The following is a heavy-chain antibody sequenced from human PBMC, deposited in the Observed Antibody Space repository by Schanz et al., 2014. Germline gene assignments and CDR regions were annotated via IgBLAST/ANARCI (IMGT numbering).Heavy chain of an antibody. D-gene: IGHD3-9*01. CDR3: AKQIHYDILTVTRN. CDR2: ISYDGSNK. Sequence: QVQLVESGGGVVQFGRSLRLSCVASGFTFSSYAMHWVRQAPGKGLEWVAVISYDGSNKYYADSVEGRFTISRDNSKNTLYLQMNSLRAEDTAVYYCAKQIHYDILTVTRNWGQGTLVTVSS. J-gene: IGHJ4*02. V-gene: IGHV3-30-3*02. CDR1: GFTFSSYA.